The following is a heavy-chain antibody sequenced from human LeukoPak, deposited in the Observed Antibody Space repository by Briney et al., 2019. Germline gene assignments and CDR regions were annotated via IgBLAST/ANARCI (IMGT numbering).Heavy chain of an antibody. CDR3: ARPQHGDLYAFDI. CDR1: GFTFTSYW. Sequence: GGSLRLSCAASGFTFTSYWMHWVRQAPGKGLVWVSRVDGDRSTTTYADSVKGRFTISRDNAKNTLYLQMNSLRAEDTAVYYCARPQHGDLYAFDIWGQGTMVTVSS. V-gene: IGHV3-74*01. J-gene: IGHJ3*02. CDR2: VDGDRSTT. D-gene: IGHD4-17*01.